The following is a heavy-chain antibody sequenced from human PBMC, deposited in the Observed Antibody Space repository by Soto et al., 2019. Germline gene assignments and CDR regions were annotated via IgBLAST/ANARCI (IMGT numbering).Heavy chain of an antibody. J-gene: IGHJ4*02. V-gene: IGHV3-48*02. CDR2: ISSSSSTI. CDR1: GFTFSSYS. D-gene: IGHD3-9*01. Sequence: GGSLRLSCAASGFTFSSYSMNWVRQAPGKGLEWVSYISSSSSTIYYADSVKGRFTISRDNAKNSLYLQMNSLRDEDTAVYYCARVYYDILTGCGLFDYWGQGTLVTVSS. CDR3: ARVYYDILTGCGLFDY.